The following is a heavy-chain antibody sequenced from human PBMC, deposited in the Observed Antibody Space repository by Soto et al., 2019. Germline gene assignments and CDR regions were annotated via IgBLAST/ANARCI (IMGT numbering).Heavy chain of an antibody. CDR3: AREPRGYDSSGYRYDY. Sequence: PGGSLRLSCAASGFTFSSYWMSWVRQAPGKGLEWVANIKQDGSEKYYVDSVKGRFTISRDNAKNSLYLQMNSLRSEDTAVYYCAREPRGYDSSGYRYDYWGQGTLVTVSS. D-gene: IGHD3-22*01. J-gene: IGHJ4*02. CDR2: IKQDGSEK. V-gene: IGHV3-7*03. CDR1: GFTFSSYW.